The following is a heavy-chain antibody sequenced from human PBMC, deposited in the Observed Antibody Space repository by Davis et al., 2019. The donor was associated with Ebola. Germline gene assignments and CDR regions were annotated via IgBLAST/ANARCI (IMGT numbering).Heavy chain of an antibody. Sequence: PSETLSLTCTVSGGSISSSSYYWGWIRQPPGKGLEWIGSIYYSGSTYYNPSLKSRVTISVDTSKNQFSLKLSSVTAADTAVYYCASRDGYNPRGYFDLWGRGTLVTVSS. D-gene: IGHD5-24*01. J-gene: IGHJ2*01. V-gene: IGHV4-39*01. CDR2: IYYSGST. CDR3: ASRDGYNPRGYFDL. CDR1: GGSISSSSYY.